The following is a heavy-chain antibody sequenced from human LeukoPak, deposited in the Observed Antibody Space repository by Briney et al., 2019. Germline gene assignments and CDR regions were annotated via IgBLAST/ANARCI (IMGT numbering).Heavy chain of an antibody. D-gene: IGHD6-13*01. CDR1: GYTFTSYD. V-gene: IGHV1-8*01. J-gene: IGHJ4*02. CDR2: MNPNSGNT. Sequence: ASVKVSCKASGYTFTSYDINWVRQATGQGLEWMGWMNPNSGNTGYAQKFQGRVAMTRNTSISTAYMELSSLRSDDTAVYYCARDLRYSSSWYDYWGQGTLVTVSS. CDR3: ARDLRYSSSWYDY.